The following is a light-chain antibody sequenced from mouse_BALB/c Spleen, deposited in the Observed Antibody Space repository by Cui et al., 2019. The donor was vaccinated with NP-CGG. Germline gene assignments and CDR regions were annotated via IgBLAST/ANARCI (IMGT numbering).Light chain of an antibody. CDR3: ALWYSNHWV. Sequence: QAVVTQASALNTSPGETVKLHFRSSSGAVTTSNYANWVQEKPNHLFTGLIGGTNNRAPGVPARFSGSLIGDKAALTITGAQTEDEAIYFCALWYSNHWVFGGGTKLTVL. CDR2: GTN. J-gene: IGLJ1*01. CDR1: SGAVTTSNY. V-gene: IGLV1*01.